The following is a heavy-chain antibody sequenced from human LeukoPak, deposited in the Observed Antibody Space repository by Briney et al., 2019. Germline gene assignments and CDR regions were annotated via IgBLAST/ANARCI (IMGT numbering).Heavy chain of an antibody. D-gene: IGHD5-24*01. Sequence: GGSPRLSCAASGFTFSSYAMHWVRQAPGQRLEWMGWINAGNGNTKYSQKFQGRVTITRDTSASTAYMELSSLRSEDTAVYYCARVRVEMATMFDYWGQGTLVTVSS. CDR1: GFTFSSYA. V-gene: IGHV1-3*01. CDR2: INAGNGNT. CDR3: ARVRVEMATMFDY. J-gene: IGHJ4*02.